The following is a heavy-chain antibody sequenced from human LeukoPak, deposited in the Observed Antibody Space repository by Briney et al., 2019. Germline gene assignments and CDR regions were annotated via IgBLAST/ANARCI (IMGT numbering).Heavy chain of an antibody. D-gene: IGHD3-3*01. V-gene: IGHV3-53*01. CDR2: IYSGGST. CDR3: ARGYYDFWSGYPRDYYYYYGMDV. J-gene: IGHJ6*02. CDR1: GFTVSSNY. Sequence: GGSLRLSCAASGFTVSSNYMSWVRQAPGKGLEWVSVIYSGGSTYYADSVKGRFTISRDNSKNTLYLQMNSLRAEDTAVYYCARGYYDFWSGYPRDYYYYYGMDVWGQGTTVTVSS.